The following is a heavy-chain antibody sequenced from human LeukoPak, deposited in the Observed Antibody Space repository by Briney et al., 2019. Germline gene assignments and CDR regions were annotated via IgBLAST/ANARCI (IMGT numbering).Heavy chain of an antibody. D-gene: IGHD6-25*01. V-gene: IGHV3-30*02. CDR2: IQFGGNYE. CDR3: ASGSFDY. J-gene: IGHJ4*02. Sequence: GSLRLSCAASGFTFSNSGMHWVRPAPGKGLEWVAFIQFGGNYEYYGDSVKGRFTISRDISRNTLYLQMNSLRAEDTAVYYCASGSFDYWGQGTLVTVSS. CDR1: GFTFSNSG.